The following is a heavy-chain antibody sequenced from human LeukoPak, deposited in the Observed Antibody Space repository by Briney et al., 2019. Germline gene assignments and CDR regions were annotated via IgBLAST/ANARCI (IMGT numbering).Heavy chain of an antibody. CDR3: ARGRDTTGFPLGY. V-gene: IGHV4-59*01. Sequence: PSETLSLTCTVSGGLIGNYFWSWIRQPPGKGLEWIGYVHYSGTTNYKPSLKSRATISVDSSQNQFSLKLTSVTAADTAVYYCARGRDTTGFPLGYWGQGTLVVVSS. D-gene: IGHD3-22*01. J-gene: IGHJ4*02. CDR2: VHYSGTT. CDR1: GGLIGNYF.